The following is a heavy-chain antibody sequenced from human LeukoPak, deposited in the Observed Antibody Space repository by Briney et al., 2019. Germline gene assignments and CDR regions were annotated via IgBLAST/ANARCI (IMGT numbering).Heavy chain of an antibody. V-gene: IGHV3-21*04. CDR3: AKNHRVIAAAGRFDY. Sequence: GGSLRLSCAASGFTFSSYSMNWVRQAPGKGLEWVSFISSSSSYIHYADSVKGRFTISRDNSKNTLYLQMNSLRAEDTAVYYCAKNHRVIAAAGRFDYWGQGTLVTVSS. CDR1: GFTFSSYS. J-gene: IGHJ4*02. D-gene: IGHD6-13*01. CDR2: ISSSSSYI.